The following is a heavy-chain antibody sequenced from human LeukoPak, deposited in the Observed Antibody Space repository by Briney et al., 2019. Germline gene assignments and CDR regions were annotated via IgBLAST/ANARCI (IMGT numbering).Heavy chain of an antibody. D-gene: IGHD2-2*01. Sequence: SVKVSCRASGGTFSSYAISWVRQAPGQGLEWMGGIIPIFGTANYAQKFQGRVTITTDESTSTAYMELSSLRSEDTAVYYCARDMASAFDIWGQGTMVTVSS. CDR1: GGTFSSYA. V-gene: IGHV1-69*05. CDR2: IIPIFGTA. J-gene: IGHJ3*02. CDR3: ARDMASAFDI.